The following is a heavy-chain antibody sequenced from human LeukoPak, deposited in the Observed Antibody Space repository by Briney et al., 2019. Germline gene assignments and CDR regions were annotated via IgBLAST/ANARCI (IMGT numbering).Heavy chain of an antibody. V-gene: IGHV3-30*03. Sequence: PGRSLRLSCAASGFTFSSYGMHWVRQAPGKGLEWVAVISYDGSNKYYADSVKGRFTISRDNSKNTLYLQMNSLRVEDTAVYYCARADCSSSSCPSKFDYWGQGTLVTVSS. CDR1: GFTFSSYG. CDR2: ISYDGSNK. CDR3: ARADCSSSSCPSKFDY. J-gene: IGHJ4*02. D-gene: IGHD2-2*01.